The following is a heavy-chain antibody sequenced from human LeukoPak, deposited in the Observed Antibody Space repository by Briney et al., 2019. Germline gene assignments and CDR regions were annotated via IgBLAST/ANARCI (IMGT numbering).Heavy chain of an antibody. D-gene: IGHD5-18*01. CDR3: GRVGGWNSGYDSFDS. V-gene: IGHV3-72*01. CDR2: IRSKVDSYTT. Sequence: GGSLRPSCVVSTFTFSDPYMAWVREVPGKGLKGVGGIRSKVDSYTTAYAASVNGRFTISRDDLKNSLYLQMKSLKFEDAALYFCGRVGGWNSGYDSFDSWGRGTMVTVAS. CDR1: TFTFSDPY. J-gene: IGHJ3*02.